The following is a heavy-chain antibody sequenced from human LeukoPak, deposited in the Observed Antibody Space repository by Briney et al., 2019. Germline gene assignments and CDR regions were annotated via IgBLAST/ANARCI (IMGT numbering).Heavy chain of an antibody. CDR1: GFTFSSYG. CDR3: AKDQVVPFDY. V-gene: IGHV3-30*18. CDR2: ISYDGSNK. J-gene: IGHJ4*02. D-gene: IGHD2-2*01. Sequence: PGGSLRLSCAASGFTFSSYGMHWVRQAPGKGLEWVAVISYDGSNKYYADSVKGRFTISRDNSKNTLYLQMNSLRAEDTAVYFCAKDQVVPFDYWGQGTLVTVPS.